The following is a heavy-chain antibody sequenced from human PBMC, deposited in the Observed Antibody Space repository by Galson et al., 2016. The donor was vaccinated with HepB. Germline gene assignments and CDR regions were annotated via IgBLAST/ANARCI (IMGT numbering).Heavy chain of an antibody. Sequence: SLRLSCAASGLTFDEYAMHWVRQAPGKGLEWVSGISWNSARTGYADSVKGRFTISRDNAKNSLYLQMNSLRPEDTALYYCAKDAPKVVGVKLWYPDLWGRGTLVTVSS. CDR3: AKDAPKVVGVKLWYPDL. CDR2: ISWNSART. V-gene: IGHV3-9*01. J-gene: IGHJ2*01. D-gene: IGHD2-2*01. CDR1: GLTFDEYA.